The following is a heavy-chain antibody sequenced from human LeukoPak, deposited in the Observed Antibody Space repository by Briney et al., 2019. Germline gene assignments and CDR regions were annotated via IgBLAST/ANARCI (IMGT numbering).Heavy chain of an antibody. D-gene: IGHD3-22*01. Sequence: SGGSLRLSCAASGFTFSSYAMSWVRQAPGKGLEWVSAISGSGGGTYYADSVKGRFTISRDNSKNTLYLQMNSLRAEDTAVYYCAKDRTVRITMIVVAGGWLDPWGQGTLVTVSS. CDR2: ISGSGGGT. CDR1: GFTFSSYA. CDR3: AKDRTVRITMIVVAGGWLDP. J-gene: IGHJ5*02. V-gene: IGHV3-23*01.